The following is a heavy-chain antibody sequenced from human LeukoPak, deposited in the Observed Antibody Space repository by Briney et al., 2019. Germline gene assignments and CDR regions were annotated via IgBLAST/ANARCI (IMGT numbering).Heavy chain of an antibody. J-gene: IGHJ3*02. CDR2: INWNGVKT. CDR3: ARDSGIWFGTRDAFDI. D-gene: IGHD3-10*01. CDR1: GFTFEYFG. Sequence: GGSLRLSFAASGFTFEYFGMTWVRQVPGKGLEWVSGINWNGVKTHYADSAKGRFTISRDNAKNTLYLEMNSLRVDDTALYHCARDSGIWFGTRDAFDIWGQGTMVTVST. V-gene: IGHV3-20*02.